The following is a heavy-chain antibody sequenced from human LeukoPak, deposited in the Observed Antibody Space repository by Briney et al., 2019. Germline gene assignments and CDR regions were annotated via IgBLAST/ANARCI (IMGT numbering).Heavy chain of an antibody. D-gene: IGHD6-13*01. CDR2: IYYSGST. J-gene: IGHJ4*02. Sequence: PSETLSLTCTVSGGSISSYYWSWIRQPPGKGLEWIGYIYYSGSTNYNPSLKSRVTISVDTSKNQFSLKLSSVTAADTAVYYCARLAQQLVHGPVFDYWGQGTLVTVSS. CDR1: GGSISSYY. V-gene: IGHV4-59*08. CDR3: ARLAQQLVHGPVFDY.